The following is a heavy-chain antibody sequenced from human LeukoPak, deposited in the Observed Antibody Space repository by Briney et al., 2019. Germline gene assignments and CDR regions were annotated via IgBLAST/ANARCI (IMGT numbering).Heavy chain of an antibody. D-gene: IGHD2-15*01. CDR2: ISGSGDNI. CDR1: GFTFSNYA. CDR3: AKARTYCSGGSCFYDY. J-gene: IGHJ4*02. Sequence: GGSLRLSCAASGFTFSNYAMTWVRQAPGKGLECVSAISGSGDNIYYADSVEGRFTISRDNSKNTLSLQMNSLRAEDTAVYYCAKARTYCSGGSCFYDYWGQGTPVTVSS. V-gene: IGHV3-23*01.